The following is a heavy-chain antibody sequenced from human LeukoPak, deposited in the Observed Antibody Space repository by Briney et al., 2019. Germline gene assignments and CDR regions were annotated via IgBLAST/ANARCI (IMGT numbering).Heavy chain of an antibody. CDR3: VKDPRDRYGTNWFVS. Sequence: GGSLRLSCVASGFSFGNYAMSWVRQAPGKGLQWVSQISGTGGATWYAGFARDRFTISRDNSKKTLYLQMSGLRVEDTAMYYCVKDPRDRYGTNWFVSWGQGTLLTVSS. D-gene: IGHD5-18*01. CDR2: ISGTGGAT. J-gene: IGHJ5*01. V-gene: IGHV3-23*01. CDR1: GFSFGNYA.